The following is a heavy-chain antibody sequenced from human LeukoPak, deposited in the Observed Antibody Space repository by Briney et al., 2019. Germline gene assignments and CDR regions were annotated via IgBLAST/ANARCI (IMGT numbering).Heavy chain of an antibody. Sequence: PGGSLRLSYAASGFTFSNAWMSWVRQAPGKGLEWVSSISIGSSPYTYYADSLKGRFTISRDNAKNSVCLQMNSLRPEDTAVYYCASYTLWYGDSWGQGTLVTVSS. V-gene: IGHV3-21*06. CDR3: ASYTLWYGDS. D-gene: IGHD3-10*01. J-gene: IGHJ4*02. CDR2: ISIGSSPYT. CDR1: GFTFSNAW.